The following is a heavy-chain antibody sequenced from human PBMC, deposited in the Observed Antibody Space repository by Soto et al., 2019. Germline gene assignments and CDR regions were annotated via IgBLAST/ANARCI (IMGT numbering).Heavy chain of an antibody. CDR3: ARLPYYYDSSGYRKYYFDY. Sequence: GESLKISCKGSGYSFTIYWIGWVRQMPGKGLEWMGIIYPGDSDTRYSPSFQGQVTISADKSISTAYLQWSSLKASDTAMYYCARLPYYYDSSGYRKYYFDYWGQGTLVTVSS. CDR1: GYSFTIYW. CDR2: IYPGDSDT. D-gene: IGHD3-22*01. J-gene: IGHJ4*02. V-gene: IGHV5-51*01.